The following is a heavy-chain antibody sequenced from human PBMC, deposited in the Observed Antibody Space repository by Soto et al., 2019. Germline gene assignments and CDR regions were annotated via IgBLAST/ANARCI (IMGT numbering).Heavy chain of an antibody. CDR2: IYYSGNT. CDR3: ARNVDTARAYYFDY. D-gene: IGHD5-18*01. J-gene: IGHJ4*02. CDR1: GGSISRYY. V-gene: IGHV4-59*01. Sequence: PSETLSLTCTGSGGSISRYYGSWIRQPPGKGLEWIGYIYYSGNTNYNPSLKSRVTISVDTSKNQFSLKLNSVTAADTAVYYCARNVDTARAYYFDYWGQGTLVTVSS.